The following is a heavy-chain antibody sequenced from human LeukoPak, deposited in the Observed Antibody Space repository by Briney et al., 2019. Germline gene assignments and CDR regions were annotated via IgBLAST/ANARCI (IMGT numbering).Heavy chain of an antibody. V-gene: IGHV3-30*02. Sequence: GGSLRLSCAASGFTFSGFDMHWVRQTPGRGLEWVAFIWSDGSNKYYADSVKGRFTISRDNSKNTLYLQMNSLRAEDTAVYYCAKSLSSRGLIIPKTSRYFDYWGQGTLVTVSS. CDR2: IWSDGSNK. J-gene: IGHJ4*02. CDR3: AKSLSSRGLIIPKTSRYFDY. CDR1: GFTFSGFD. D-gene: IGHD3-10*01.